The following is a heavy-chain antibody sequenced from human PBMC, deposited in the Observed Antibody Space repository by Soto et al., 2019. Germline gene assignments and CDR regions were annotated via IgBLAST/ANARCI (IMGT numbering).Heavy chain of an antibody. CDR2: LSYDGSDK. CDR1: GFTFSTYG. V-gene: IGHV3-30*18. Sequence: QVQLVESGGGVVQPGRSLRLSCVASGFTFSTYGMYWVRQAPGKGLEWVAVLSYDGSDKYYADSVKGRFTISRDNSKNTLYLQMNSLRAEDRAGYYCEKDQRHAFDIWGQGTVVTVSS. CDR3: EKDQRHAFDI. J-gene: IGHJ3*02.